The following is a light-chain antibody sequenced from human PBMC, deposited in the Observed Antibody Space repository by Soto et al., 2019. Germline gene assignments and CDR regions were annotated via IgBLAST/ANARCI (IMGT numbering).Light chain of an antibody. J-gene: IGLJ1*01. CDR3: SSYTSSSTLV. CDR1: SSDVGGYNY. Sequence: QSVLTQPASVSGSPGQSITISCTGTSSDVGGYNYVSWYQQHPGKAPKLMMYEVSNRPSGVSNRFSGSKSGNTASLTISGLQAEDEADSYCSSYTSSSTLVFGTGTKLTVL. CDR2: EVS. V-gene: IGLV2-14*01.